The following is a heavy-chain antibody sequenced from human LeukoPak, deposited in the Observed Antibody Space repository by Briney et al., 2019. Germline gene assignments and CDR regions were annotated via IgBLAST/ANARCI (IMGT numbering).Heavy chain of an antibody. CDR3: TRDVTVTTDNSFDP. Sequence: GGSLRLSCAASGFTFSTYNMNWVRQAPGKGLEWVSYISSSSGTMYYAESVRGRFTISRDNAKNSLYLQMNSLRDEDTAVYYCTRDVTVTTDNSFDPWGQGTLVTVSS. J-gene: IGHJ5*02. CDR1: GFTFSTYN. CDR2: ISSSSGTM. D-gene: IGHD4-17*01. V-gene: IGHV3-48*02.